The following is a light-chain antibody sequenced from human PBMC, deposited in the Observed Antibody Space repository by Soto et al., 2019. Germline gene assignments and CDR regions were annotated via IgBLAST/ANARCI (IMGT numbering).Light chain of an antibody. J-gene: IGLJ2*01. CDR3: QSYDSSNQV. Sequence: NFMLTQPHSVSESPGKTVTISCTRSGGSIASNYVQWYQQRPGSAPTTVIYEDSQRPSGVPDRFSGSIESSSNSASLTISGLKTEDEADYYWQSYDSSNQVFGGGTKLTVL. V-gene: IGLV6-57*04. CDR2: EDS. CDR1: GGSIASNY.